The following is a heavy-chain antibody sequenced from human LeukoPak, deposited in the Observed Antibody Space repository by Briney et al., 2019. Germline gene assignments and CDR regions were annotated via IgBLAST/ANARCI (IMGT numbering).Heavy chain of an antibody. CDR1: GGTFSSYA. J-gene: IGHJ4*02. CDR3: ARVVGKDFDY. V-gene: IGHV1-69*04. Sequence: SVKVSCKASGGTFSSYAISWVRQAPGQGLEWMGRIIPILGIANYAQKFQDRVTITADKSTSTAYMELSSLRSEDTAVYYCARVVGKDFDYWGQGTLVTVSS. D-gene: IGHD4-23*01. CDR2: IIPILGIA.